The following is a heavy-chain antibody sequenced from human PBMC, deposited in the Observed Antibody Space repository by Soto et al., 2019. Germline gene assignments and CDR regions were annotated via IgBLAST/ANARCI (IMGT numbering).Heavy chain of an antibody. D-gene: IGHD5-18*01. CDR1: GFTFSSYS. J-gene: IGHJ4*02. CDR3: ARDQPGYSYGYGLGY. Sequence: EVQLVESGGGLVKPGGSLRLSCAASGFTFSSYSMNWVRQAPGKGLEWVSSISSSSSYIYYADSVKGRFTISRDNAKNPLYLQMNGLRAEDTAVYYCARDQPGYSYGYGLGYWGQGTLVTVSS. CDR2: ISSSSSYI. V-gene: IGHV3-21*01.